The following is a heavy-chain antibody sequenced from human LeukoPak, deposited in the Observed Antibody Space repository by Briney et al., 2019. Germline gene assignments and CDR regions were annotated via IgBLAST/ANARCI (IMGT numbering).Heavy chain of an antibody. V-gene: IGHV1-18*01. CDR1: GYTFTSYG. D-gene: IGHD3-22*01. CDR3: ARVRNNHYYHSNTGWFDP. J-gene: IGHJ5*02. CDR2: ISAYNGNT. Sequence: ASAKVSCKASGYTFTSYGISWVRQAPGQGLEWMGWISAYNGNTNYAQKLQGRVTMTTDTSTSTAYMELGSLRSDDTAVYYCARVRNNHYYHSNTGWFDPWGQGTLVTVSS.